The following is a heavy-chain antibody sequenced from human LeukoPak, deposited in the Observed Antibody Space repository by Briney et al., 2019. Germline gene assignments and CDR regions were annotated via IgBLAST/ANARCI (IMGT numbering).Heavy chain of an antibody. CDR3: ARVDGGYGGIYFDY. V-gene: IGHV4-59*08. CDR2: IYYSGST. D-gene: IGHD5-12*01. Sequence: SETLSLTCTVSGGSISSYYWSWIRLPPGKGLEWIGYIYYSGSTNYNPSLKSRVTISVDTSKNQFSLKLSSVTAADTAVYYCARVDGGYGGIYFDYWGQGTLVTVSS. CDR1: GGSISSYY. J-gene: IGHJ4*02.